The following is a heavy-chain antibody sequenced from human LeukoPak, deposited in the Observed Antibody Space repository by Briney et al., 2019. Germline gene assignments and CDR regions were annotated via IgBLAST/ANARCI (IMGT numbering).Heavy chain of an antibody. Sequence: ASVKVSCKASGYTFTSYYMHWVRQAPGQGLGWMGIINPSGGSTSYAQKFQGRVTMTRDTSTSTVYVELSSLRSEDTAVYYCARELAAREPLGYWGQGTLVTVSS. J-gene: IGHJ4*02. CDR3: ARELAAREPLGY. V-gene: IGHV1-46*01. CDR1: GYTFTSYY. D-gene: IGHD6-6*01. CDR2: INPSGGST.